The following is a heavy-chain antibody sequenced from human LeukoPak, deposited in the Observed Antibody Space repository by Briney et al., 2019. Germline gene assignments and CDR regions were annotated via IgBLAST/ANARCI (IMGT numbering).Heavy chain of an antibody. J-gene: IGHJ4*02. CDR1: GFTFSSYE. V-gene: IGHV3-48*03. D-gene: IGHD3-10*01. Sequence: GGSLRLSCAASGFTFSSYEMNWGRQAPGKGLEWVSYISSSGSTIYYADSVKGRFTISRDNAKNSLYLQMNSLRAEDTGVYYCARDRYYGSGSFDYWGQGTLVTVSS. CDR3: ARDRYYGSGSFDY. CDR2: ISSSGSTI.